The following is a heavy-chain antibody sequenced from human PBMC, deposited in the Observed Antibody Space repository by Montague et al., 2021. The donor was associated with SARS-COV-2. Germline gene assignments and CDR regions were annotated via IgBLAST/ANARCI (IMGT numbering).Heavy chain of an antibody. D-gene: IGHD7-27*01. CDR3: ARNRGWGSRGAGYIDL. Sequence: TLSLTCTVSGGSISGDNYYWTWIRQHPGKGLEWIAYIYYTGSTYYNPSLQSRLRTSLDTSKNQFSLTLTSVTAADTSIYYSARNRGWGSRGAGYIDLWGRGTLVTVSS. V-gene: IGHV4-31*03. J-gene: IGHJ2*01. CDR1: GGSISGDNYY. CDR2: IYYTGST.